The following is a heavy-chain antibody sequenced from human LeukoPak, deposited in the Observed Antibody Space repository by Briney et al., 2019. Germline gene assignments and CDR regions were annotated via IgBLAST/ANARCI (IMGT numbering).Heavy chain of an antibody. V-gene: IGHV4-59*12. D-gene: IGHD6-6*01. CDR2: IYYSGST. Sequence: PSETLSLTCTVSGGSISSYYWSWIRQPPGKGLEWIGYIYYSGSTNNNPSLKSRVTISVDTSKNQFSLKLSSVTAADTAVYYCARGVLRADYWGQGTLVTVSS. CDR1: GGSISSYY. CDR3: ARGVLRADY. J-gene: IGHJ4*02.